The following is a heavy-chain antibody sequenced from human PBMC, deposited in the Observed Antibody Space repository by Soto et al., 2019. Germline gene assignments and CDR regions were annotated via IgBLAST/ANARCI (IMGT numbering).Heavy chain of an antibody. CDR2: IYYSGST. Sequence: QLQLQESGPGLVKPSETLSLTCTVSGGSISSSSYYWGWIRQPPGKGLEWIGSIYYSGSTYYNPSLKSRVTISVDTSKNQFSLKLSSVTAADTAVYYCASQRSSRPRGYSGYDPWFEPWGQGTLVTVSS. CDR3: ASQRSSRPRGYSGYDPWFEP. J-gene: IGHJ5*02. CDR1: GGSISSSSYY. V-gene: IGHV4-39*01. D-gene: IGHD5-12*01.